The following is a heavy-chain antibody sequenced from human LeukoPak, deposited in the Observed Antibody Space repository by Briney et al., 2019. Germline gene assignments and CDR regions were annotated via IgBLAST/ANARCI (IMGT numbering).Heavy chain of an antibody. CDR2: INHSGST. Sequence: PSETLSLTCAVYGGSFSGYYWSWIRQPPGKGLEWIGEINHSGSTNYNPSLKSRVTISVDTSKNQFSLKLSSVTAADTAVYYCARGPRLAARPVALWGQGTLVTVSS. CDR1: GGSFSGYY. V-gene: IGHV4-34*01. CDR3: ARGPRLAARPVAL. J-gene: IGHJ4*02. D-gene: IGHD6-6*01.